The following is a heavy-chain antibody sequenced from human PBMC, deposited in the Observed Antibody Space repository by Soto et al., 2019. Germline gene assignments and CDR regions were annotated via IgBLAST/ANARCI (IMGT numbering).Heavy chain of an antibody. CDR2: IFDSGST. CDR3: ARDIMPLTNDWYFDL. V-gene: IGHV4-30-4*01. CDR1: GGSISGGVHS. D-gene: IGHD2-8*01. Sequence: QVQLQESGPGLVEPSETLSLTCTVSGGSISGGVHSWSWIRQPPGKGLEWIGHIFDSGSTYYNPSLKSRLTISVDTSKNQFSLRLSSVTAADTAVYYCARDIMPLTNDWYFDLWGRGTLVTVSS. J-gene: IGHJ2*01.